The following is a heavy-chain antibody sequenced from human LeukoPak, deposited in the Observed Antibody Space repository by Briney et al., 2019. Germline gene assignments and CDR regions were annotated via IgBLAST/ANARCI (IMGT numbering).Heavy chain of an antibody. CDR3: AKTFSSGPSFDY. CDR1: GFTFSTFA. J-gene: IGHJ4*02. D-gene: IGHD6-19*01. Sequence: GGSLRLSCEASGFTFSTFAMIWVRQPPGKGLEWVSSIFPSGGEIHYADSVKGRFTISRDNSKNSLYLQMNSLRTEDTALYYCAKTFSSGPSFDYWGQGTLVTVSS. CDR2: IFPSGGEI. V-gene: IGHV3-23*01.